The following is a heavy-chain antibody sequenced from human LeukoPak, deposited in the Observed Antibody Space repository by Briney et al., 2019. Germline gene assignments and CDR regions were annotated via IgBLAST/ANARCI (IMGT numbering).Heavy chain of an antibody. D-gene: IGHD5-12*01. CDR1: GGSISSGSYY. J-gene: IGHJ4*02. CDR3: ARLEVVRGYDFDY. V-gene: IGHV4-39*01. CDR2: IHHSGIT. Sequence: SETLSLTCTVSGGSISSGSYYWGWIRQPPGKGLEWIGTIHHSGITHYNPSVESRITISIDTSRNRFSLQLRSVTAADTAMYFCARLEVVRGYDFDYWGQGILVTVSS.